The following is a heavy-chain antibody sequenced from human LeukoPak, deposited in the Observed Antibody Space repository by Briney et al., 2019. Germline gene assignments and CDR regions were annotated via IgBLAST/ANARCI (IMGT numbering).Heavy chain of an antibody. J-gene: IGHJ3*02. CDR3: ARVYHDAFDI. V-gene: IGHV3-7*03. Sequence: GGSLRLSCVASGFTFSTYWMTWVRQAPGKGLEWVAKIKQDGSEKYYVDSVQGRFTISRDNAKKSLYLQMNSLRAEDSAVYFCARVYHDAFDIWGQGTMVTVSS. CDR2: IKQDGSEK. D-gene: IGHD1-14*01. CDR1: GFTFSTYW.